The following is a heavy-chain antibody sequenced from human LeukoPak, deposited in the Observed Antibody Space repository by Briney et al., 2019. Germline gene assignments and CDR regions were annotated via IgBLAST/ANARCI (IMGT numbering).Heavy chain of an antibody. CDR1: GFTFSSYG. J-gene: IGHJ4*02. CDR3: ARDYVTPGITGTTSPLDY. D-gene: IGHD1-7*01. Sequence: LPGGSLRLSCAASGFTFSSYGMHWVRQAPGKGLEWVAVISYDGSNKYYADSVKGRFTISRDNSKNTLYLQMNSLRADDTAVYYCARDYVTPGITGTTSPLDYWGQGILVSVSS. V-gene: IGHV3-30*03. CDR2: ISYDGSNK.